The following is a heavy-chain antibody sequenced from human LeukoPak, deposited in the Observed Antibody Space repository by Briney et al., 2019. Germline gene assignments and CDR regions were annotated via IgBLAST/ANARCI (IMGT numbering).Heavy chain of an antibody. D-gene: IGHD4-17*01. CDR2: INPNSGGT. V-gene: IGHV1-2*06. J-gene: IGHJ4*02. Sequence: ASVKVSCKASGYTFTGYYMHWVRQAPGQGLEWMGRINPNSGGTNYAQKFQGRVTMTRDTSISTAYTELTRLRSDDTAVYYCARANYGDSPLFWGQGTLVTVSS. CDR1: GYTFTGYY. CDR3: ARANYGDSPLF.